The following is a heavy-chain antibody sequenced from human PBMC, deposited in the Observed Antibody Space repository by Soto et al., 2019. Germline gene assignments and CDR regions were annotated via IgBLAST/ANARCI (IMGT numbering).Heavy chain of an antibody. CDR3: AKIDGSSCYLPYDY. CDR2: ISAYNGNT. V-gene: IGHV1-18*01. CDR1: GYTFTSYG. J-gene: IGHJ4*02. Sequence: ASVKVSCKASGYTFTSYGISWVRQAPGQGLEWMGWISAYNGNTNYAQKLQGRVTMTTDTSKSTLYLQMNSLRAEDTAVYYCAKIDGSSCYLPYDYWGQGTLVTVSS. D-gene: IGHD2-15*01.